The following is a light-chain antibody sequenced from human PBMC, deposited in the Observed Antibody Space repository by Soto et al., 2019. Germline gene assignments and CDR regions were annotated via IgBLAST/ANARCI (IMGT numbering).Light chain of an antibody. Sequence: EILMTQSPATLSVSPGERVILSCRASQSVGSTLAWYQQKPGQAPRLLIRGASTRATGVPARFSGSGSGTEFALYISSLQSEDFAVYYCQQYSTSLTFGEGTTLEIK. J-gene: IGKJ1*01. V-gene: IGKV3-15*01. CDR3: QQYSTSLT. CDR1: QSVGST. CDR2: GAS.